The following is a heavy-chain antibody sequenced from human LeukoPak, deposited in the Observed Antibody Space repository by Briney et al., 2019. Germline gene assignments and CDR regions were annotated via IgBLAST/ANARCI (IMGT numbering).Heavy chain of an antibody. CDR3: ARGPPFRRGSYYYYGMDV. D-gene: IGHD1-26*01. V-gene: IGHV1-2*02. CDR1: GYTFTSYG. Sequence: GASVKVSCKASGYTFTSYGISWVRQAPGQGLEWMGWINPNSGGTNYAQKFQGRVTMTRDTSISTAYMELSRLRSDDTAVYYCARGPPFRRGSYYYYGMDVWGQGTTVTVSS. J-gene: IGHJ6*02. CDR2: INPNSGGT.